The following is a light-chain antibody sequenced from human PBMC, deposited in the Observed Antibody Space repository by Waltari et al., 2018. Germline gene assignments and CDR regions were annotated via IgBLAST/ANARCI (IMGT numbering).Light chain of an antibody. CDR2: WAS. CDR3: QQSYTTPLT. V-gene: IGKV4-1*01. CDR1: QSLLYRPNNQNY. Sequence: DIVMTQSPESLAVYLGERATINCKSSQSLLYRPNNQNYLTWYQQQPGQPPKLLISWASTREAGLPDRFSGSWSATYFTLTISSLHAEDVADYYCQQSYTTPLTFGGGTRVEIK. J-gene: IGKJ4*01.